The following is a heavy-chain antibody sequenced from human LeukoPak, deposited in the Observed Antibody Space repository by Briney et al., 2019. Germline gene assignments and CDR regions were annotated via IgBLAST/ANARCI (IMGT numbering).Heavy chain of an antibody. J-gene: IGHJ3*02. V-gene: IGHV4-34*01. CDR1: GGSFSDYY. D-gene: IGHD4/OR15-4a*01. CDR2: INHSGST. CDR3: ATLRTIKPGVKDAFDI. Sequence: PSETLSLTCAVSGGSFSDYYWSWIRQPPGKGLEWIGEINHSGSTNYKPSPKSRVTISLDTSKSQFSLKLSSVTAADTAVYYCATLRTIKPGVKDAFDIWGQGTLVTVSS.